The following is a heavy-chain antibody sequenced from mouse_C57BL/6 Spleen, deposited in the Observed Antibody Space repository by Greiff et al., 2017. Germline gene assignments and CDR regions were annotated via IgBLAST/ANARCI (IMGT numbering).Heavy chain of an antibody. J-gene: IGHJ2*01. CDR1: GYTFTDYE. CDR3: TRKLRYYFDY. V-gene: IGHV1-15*01. Sequence: QVQLQQSGAELVRPGASVTLSCKASGYTFTDYEMHWVKQTPVHGLEWIGAIDPETGGTDYNQKFKGKAILTADKSSSTAYMELRSLTSEDSAVYYCTRKLRYYFDYWGQGTTLTVSS. D-gene: IGHD1-1*01. CDR2: IDPETGGT.